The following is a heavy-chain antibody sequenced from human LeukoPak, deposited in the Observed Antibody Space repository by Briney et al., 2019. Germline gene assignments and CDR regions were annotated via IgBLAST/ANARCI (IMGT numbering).Heavy chain of an antibody. CDR3: ARHGRGYTYQNWFDP. Sequence: ASETLSLTCTVSGGSISSGGYYWSWIRQHPGKGLEWVGYIYYSGSTYYNPSLKGRVTISVDTSKNQFSLKLSSVTAADTAVYFCARHGRGYTYQNWFDPWGQGTLVTVSS. D-gene: IGHD5-18*01. V-gene: IGHV4-31*03. J-gene: IGHJ5*02. CDR2: IYYSGST. CDR1: GGSISSGGYY.